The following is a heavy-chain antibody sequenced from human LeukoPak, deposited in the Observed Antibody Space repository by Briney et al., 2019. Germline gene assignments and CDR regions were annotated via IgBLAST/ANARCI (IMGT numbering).Heavy chain of an antibody. CDR3: ARDLVSIIFTYGGASGCGY. Sequence: ASVKVSCKASGYSFSNYPIHWVRQAPGQGLEWMGWINTDNGNTKSSQQFQGRVTITRDTSASKAYMELSSLRSEDTAVYYCARDLVSIIFTYGGASGCGYWGQGTLVTVSS. J-gene: IGHJ4*02. CDR2: INTDNGNT. CDR1: GYSFSNYP. V-gene: IGHV1-3*04. D-gene: IGHD3-16*01.